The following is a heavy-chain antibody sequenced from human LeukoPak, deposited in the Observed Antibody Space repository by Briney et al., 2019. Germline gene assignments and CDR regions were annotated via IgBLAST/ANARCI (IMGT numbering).Heavy chain of an antibody. CDR1: GLSSSTYW. J-gene: IGHJ4*02. V-gene: IGHV3-7*01. D-gene: IGHD3-22*01. Sequence: GGSLRLSCVASGLSSSTYWMSWVRQAPGKGLEWVANIKQDGSEKYYVDSVKGRFTISRDNAKNSLYLQMNSLRAEDTAVYYCARGPRYYYDSSGYSYFDYWGQGTLVTVSS. CDR3: ARGPRYYYDSSGYSYFDY. CDR2: IKQDGSEK.